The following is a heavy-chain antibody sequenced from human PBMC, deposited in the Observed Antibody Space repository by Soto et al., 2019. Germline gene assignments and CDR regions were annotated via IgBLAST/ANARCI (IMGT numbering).Heavy chain of an antibody. D-gene: IGHD2-15*01. Sequence: QVQLVESGRGVVKPGRSLRLSCAASGFTFSSYAMHWVRQAPGKGLEWVAVISYDGSNKYYADSVKGRFTISRDNSKNTLYLQMNSLRAEDTAVYYCARDRQGSDAGGMAVWGQGTTVTVSS. CDR1: GFTFSSYA. CDR3: ARDRQGSDAGGMAV. CDR2: ISYDGSNK. J-gene: IGHJ6*02. V-gene: IGHV3-30-3*01.